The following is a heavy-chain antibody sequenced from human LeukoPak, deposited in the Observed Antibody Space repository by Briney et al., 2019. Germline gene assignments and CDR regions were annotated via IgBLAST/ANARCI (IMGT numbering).Heavy chain of an antibody. Sequence: SETLSLTCAVYGGSFSGYYWSWIRQPPGKGLEWIGYIYYSGSTNYNPSLKSRVTISVDTSKNQFSLKLSSVTAADTAVYYCARVEGDGSDLGYWGQGTLVTVSS. CDR1: GGSFSGYY. J-gene: IGHJ4*02. CDR3: ARVEGDGSDLGY. CDR2: IYYSGST. D-gene: IGHD5-24*01. V-gene: IGHV4-59*01.